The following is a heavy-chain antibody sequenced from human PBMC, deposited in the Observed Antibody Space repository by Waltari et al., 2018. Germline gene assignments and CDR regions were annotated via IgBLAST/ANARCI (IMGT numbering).Heavy chain of an antibody. D-gene: IGHD3-10*01. CDR1: GGTFSSYA. Sequence: QVQLVQSGAEVKKPGSSVKVSCKASGGTFSSYAISWVRQAPGQGLEWMGRISPIFGTANYAQKFQGRVTSTADKSTSTAYMELSSLRSEDTAVYYCAGSFDYYYGMDVWGQGTTVTVSS. J-gene: IGHJ6*02. V-gene: IGHV1-69*08. CDR3: AGSFDYYYGMDV. CDR2: ISPIFGTA.